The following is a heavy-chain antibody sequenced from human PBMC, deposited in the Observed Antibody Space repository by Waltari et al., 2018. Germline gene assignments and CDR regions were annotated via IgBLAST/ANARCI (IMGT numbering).Heavy chain of an antibody. D-gene: IGHD3-10*01. V-gene: IGHV3-30-3*01. CDR2: ISYDGSNK. CDR3: ARGLLWFRELLSHFDY. J-gene: IGHJ4*02. CDR1: GFTFSSYA. Sequence: QVQLVESGGGVVQPGRSLRLSCAASGFTFSSYAMQRVRQAPGKGLEWVAVISYDGSNKYYADSVKGRFTISRDNSKNTLYLQMNSLRAEDTAVYYCARGLLWFRELLSHFDYWGQGTLVTVSS.